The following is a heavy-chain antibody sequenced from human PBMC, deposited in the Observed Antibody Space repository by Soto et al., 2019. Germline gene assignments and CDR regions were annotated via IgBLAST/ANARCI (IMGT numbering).Heavy chain of an antibody. CDR2: ISYDGSNK. D-gene: IGHD2-8*01. Sequence: PGGSLRLSCAASGFTFSSYGMHWVRQAPGKGLEWVAVISYDGSNKYYADSVKGRFTISRDNSKNTLYLQMNSLRAEDTAVYYCAKSSLMVYEEIDYWGQGTLVTVS. J-gene: IGHJ4*02. CDR3: AKSSLMVYEEIDY. V-gene: IGHV3-30*18. CDR1: GFTFSSYG.